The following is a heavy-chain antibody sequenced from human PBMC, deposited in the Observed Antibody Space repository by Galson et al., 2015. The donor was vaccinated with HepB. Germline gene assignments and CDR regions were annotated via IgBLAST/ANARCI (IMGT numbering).Heavy chain of an antibody. CDR2: IKSKTDGGTT. CDR3: TTDEERYYYGMDV. J-gene: IGHJ6*02. CDR1: GFTFSNAW. Sequence: SLRLSCAASGFTFSNAWMNWVRQAPGKGLEWVGRIKSKTDGGTTDYAAPVKGRFTISRDDSKNTLYLQMNSLKTEDTAVYYCTTDEERYYYGMDVWGQGTTVTVSS. V-gene: IGHV3-15*07.